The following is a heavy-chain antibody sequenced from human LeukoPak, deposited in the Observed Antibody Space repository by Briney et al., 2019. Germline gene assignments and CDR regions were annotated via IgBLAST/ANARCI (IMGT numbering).Heavy chain of an antibody. J-gene: IGHJ3*02. V-gene: IGHV3-48*04. CDR2: ISSSGGTI. CDR3: ARWDGFDI. CDR1: GFTFSTYR. Sequence: PGGSLRLSCAASGFTFSTYRMNWVRQAPGKGLEWVSFISSSGGTIYYADSVKGRFTISRDNAKNSLYLQMSSLRAEDTAVYYCARWDGFDIWGQGTMVTVSS.